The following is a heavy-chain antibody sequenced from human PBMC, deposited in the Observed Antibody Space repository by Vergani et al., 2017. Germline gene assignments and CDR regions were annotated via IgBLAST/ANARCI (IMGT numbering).Heavy chain of an antibody. CDR2: IKQDGSEK. Sequence: EVQLVESGGGLVQPGGSLRLSCAASGFTFSSYWMSWVRQAPGKGLEWVANIKQDGSEKNYVDSVKGRFTISRDNAKNMLYLQMNSLRAEDTAVYYCARLSYDTTPYLQGGYDCWGQGTLVSVSS. J-gene: IGHJ4*02. V-gene: IGHV3-7*03. CDR1: GFTFSSYW. D-gene: IGHD3-22*01. CDR3: ARLSYDTTPYLQGGYDC.